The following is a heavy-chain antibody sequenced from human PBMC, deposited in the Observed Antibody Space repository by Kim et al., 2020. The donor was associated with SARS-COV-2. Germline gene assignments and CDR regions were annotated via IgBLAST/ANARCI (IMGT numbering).Heavy chain of an antibody. J-gene: IGHJ6*02. CDR2: INHSGST. Sequence: SETLSLTCAVYGGSFNDYYWSWIRQPPGKGLEWIGEINHSGSTNYNPSLKSRVIISVDTSKNQFSLKLSSVTAADTAVYYCAGGQDVDVGRYGGMDVWGQETTVTVSS. V-gene: IGHV4-34*01. CDR1: GGSFNDYY. D-gene: IGHD3-16*01. CDR3: AGGQDVDVGRYGGMDV.